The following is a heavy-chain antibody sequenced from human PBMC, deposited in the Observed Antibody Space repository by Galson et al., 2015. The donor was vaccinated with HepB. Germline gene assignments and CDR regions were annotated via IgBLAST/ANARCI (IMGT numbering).Heavy chain of an antibody. CDR2: FDPEDGET. CDR1: GYTLTELS. V-gene: IGHV1-24*01. D-gene: IGHD3-3*01. Sequence: SVKVSCKVSGYTLTELSMHWVRQAPGKGLEWMGGFDPEDGETIYAQKFQGRVTMTEDTSTDTAYMELSSLRSEDTAVYYCATDLPGRSGYRNWFDPWGQGTLVTVS. CDR3: ATDLPGRSGYRNWFDP. J-gene: IGHJ5*02.